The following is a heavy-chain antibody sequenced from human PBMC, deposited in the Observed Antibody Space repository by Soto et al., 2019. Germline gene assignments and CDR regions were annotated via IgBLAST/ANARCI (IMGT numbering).Heavy chain of an antibody. V-gene: IGHV1-69*01. CDR3: ARDLNNGGGDPGSGTDDY. D-gene: IGHD3-16*01. J-gene: IGHJ4*02. CDR1: GGTFSSYA. CDR2: IIPIFGTA. Sequence: QVQLVQSGAEVKKPGSSVKVSCKASGGTFSSYAISWVRQAPGQGLEWMGGIIPIFGTANYAQKFQGRVTITADESTSTAYMELSSLRSEDTAVYYCARDLNNGGGDPGSGTDDYWGQGTLVTVSS.